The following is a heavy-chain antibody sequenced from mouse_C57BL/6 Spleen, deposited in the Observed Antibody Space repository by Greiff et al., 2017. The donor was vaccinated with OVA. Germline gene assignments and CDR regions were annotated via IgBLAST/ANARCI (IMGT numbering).Heavy chain of an antibody. CDR3: ARSGNYYGSFFFDY. J-gene: IGHJ2*01. CDR1: GYPFTSYN. V-gene: IGHV1-12*01. CDR2: IYPGNGDT. D-gene: IGHD1-1*01. Sequence: LQQSGAELVRPGASVKMSCKASGYPFTSYNMHWVKQTPRQGLEWIGAIYPGNGDTSYNQKFKGKATLTVDKSSSPAYMQLSSLTSEDSAVYFCARSGNYYGSFFFDYWGQGTTLTVSS.